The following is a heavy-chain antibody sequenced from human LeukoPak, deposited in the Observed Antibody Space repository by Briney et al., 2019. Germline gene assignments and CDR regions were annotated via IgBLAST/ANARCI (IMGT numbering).Heavy chain of an antibody. Sequence: SETLSLTCTVSGGSISSSSYYWGWIRQPPGKGLEWIGSIYYSRSTYYNPYLKSRVNISVDTSKNQFALKLSSVTAADTAVYYCASGRGIVVVPAANYWGQGTLVTVSS. CDR2: IYYSRST. D-gene: IGHD2-2*01. CDR3: ASGRGIVVVPAANY. V-gene: IGHV4-39*01. CDR1: GGSISSSSYY. J-gene: IGHJ4*02.